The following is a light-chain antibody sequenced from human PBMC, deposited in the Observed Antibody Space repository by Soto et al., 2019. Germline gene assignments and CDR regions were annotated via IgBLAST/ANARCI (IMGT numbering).Light chain of an antibody. V-gene: IGLV2-23*02. J-gene: IGLJ2*01. CDR3: CSYAGSTTYVV. Sequence: QSALTQPASVSGSPGQSITISCTGTSSDVGSYNLVSWYQQHPGKVPKLMIYEVSKRPSGVSNRFSGSKSGNTASLTISGLEAEDEAAYYCCSYAGSTTYVVFGGGTQLTVL. CDR1: SSDVGSYNL. CDR2: EVS.